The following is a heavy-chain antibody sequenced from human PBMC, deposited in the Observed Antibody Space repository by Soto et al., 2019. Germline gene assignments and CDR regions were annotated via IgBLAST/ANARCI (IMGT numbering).Heavy chain of an antibody. V-gene: IGHV4-4*02. D-gene: IGHD3-10*01. J-gene: IGHJ3*02. CDR1: GGSISSSNW. CDR3: ARIRMAFGELVSDAFDI. CDR2: IYYSGST. Sequence: QVRLQESGPGLVKPSGTLSLTCAVSGGSISSSNWWSWVRQPPGKGLEWIGEIYYSGSTNYNPSLKSRVSMSVDKSKNQFSLKLTSLTAADTAVYYCARIRMAFGELVSDAFDIWGQGTMVTVSS.